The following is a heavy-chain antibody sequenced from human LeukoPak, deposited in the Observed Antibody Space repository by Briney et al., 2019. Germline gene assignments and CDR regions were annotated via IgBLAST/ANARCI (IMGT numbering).Heavy chain of an antibody. CDR3: ARKYSSSWYGGVYYFDY. CDR2: IYPGDSDT. V-gene: IGHV5-51*01. J-gene: IGHJ4*02. CDR1: GYRFSSFW. D-gene: IGHD6-13*01. Sequence: GESLKIPCEGSGYRFSSFWIGWVRQMPGKGLEWMGIIYPGDSDTRYSPSFQGQVTISADKSISTAYLQWSSLKASDTAMYYCARKYSSSWYGGVYYFDYWGQGTLVTVSS.